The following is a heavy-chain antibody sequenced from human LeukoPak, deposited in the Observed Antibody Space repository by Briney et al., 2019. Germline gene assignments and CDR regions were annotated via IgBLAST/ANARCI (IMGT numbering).Heavy chain of an antibody. D-gene: IGHD3-3*01. Sequence: ASVKVSCKASGYTFTSYDIKWVRQATGQGLEWMGWMNPNRGNTGYAQKFQGRVTMTRNTSISTAYMELSSLRSEDTAVYYCARGLFYPRFWPYYYYYYMDVWGKGTTVTVSS. CDR2: MNPNRGNT. J-gene: IGHJ6*03. V-gene: IGHV1-8*01. CDR1: GYTFTSYD. CDR3: ARGLFYPRFWPYYYYYYMDV.